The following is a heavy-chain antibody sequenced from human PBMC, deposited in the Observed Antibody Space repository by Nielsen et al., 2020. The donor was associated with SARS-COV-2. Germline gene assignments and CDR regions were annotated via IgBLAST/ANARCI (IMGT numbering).Heavy chain of an antibody. J-gene: IGHJ6*03. CDR3: AGIKYEGYYYYYYYMDV. CDR1: GGSISSGGYY. V-gene: IGHV4-31*03. CDR2: IYYSGST. D-gene: IGHD2-8*01. Sequence: SETLSLTCTVSGGSISSGGYYWSWIRQHPGKGLEWIGYIYYSGSTYYNPSLKSRVTISVDTSKNQFSLKLSSVTAADTAVYYCAGIKYEGYYYYYYYMDVWGKGTTVTVSS.